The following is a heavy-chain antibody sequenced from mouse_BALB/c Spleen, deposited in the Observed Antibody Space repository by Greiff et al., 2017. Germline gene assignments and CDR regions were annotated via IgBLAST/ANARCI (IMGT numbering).Heavy chain of an antibody. Sequence: QLQESGPELVKPGASVKMSCKASGYTFTSYVMHWVKQKPGQGLEWIGYINPYNDGTKYNEKFKGKATLTSDKSSSTAYMELSSLTSEDSAVYYCARGGGRGDYYDYGGFAYWGQGTLVTVSA. CDR2: INPYNDGT. CDR3: ARGGGRGDYYDYGGFAY. CDR1: GYTFTSYV. V-gene: IGHV1-14*01. J-gene: IGHJ3*01. D-gene: IGHD2-4*01.